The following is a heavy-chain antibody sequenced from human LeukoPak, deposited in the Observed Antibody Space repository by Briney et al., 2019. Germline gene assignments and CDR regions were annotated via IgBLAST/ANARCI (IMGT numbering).Heavy chain of an antibody. CDR2: MNPNSGNT. CDR3: ARGALGFYGMDV. V-gene: IGHV1-8*01. Sequence: ASVKVSRKASGYTFTSYDINWVRQATGQGLEWMGWMNPNSGNTGYAQKFQGRVTMTRNTSISTAYMELSSLRSEDTAVYYCARGALGFYGMDVWGQGTTVTVSS. CDR1: GYTFTSYD. J-gene: IGHJ6*02.